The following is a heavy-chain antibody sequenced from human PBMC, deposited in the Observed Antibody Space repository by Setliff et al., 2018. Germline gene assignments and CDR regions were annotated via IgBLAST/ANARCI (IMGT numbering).Heavy chain of an antibody. Sequence: ASVKVSCKASGYTFTDYYMHWVQQAPGKGLEWMGRVDPEDGETISAEKFQGRVAITADTSTDTAYMELSSLRSEDTAAYYCATLSKYPYGSGSYMGIRWFDPWGQGTRVTVSS. CDR2: VDPEDGET. CDR1: GYTFTDYY. D-gene: IGHD3-10*01. V-gene: IGHV1-69-2*01. J-gene: IGHJ5*02. CDR3: ATLSKYPYGSGSYMGIRWFDP.